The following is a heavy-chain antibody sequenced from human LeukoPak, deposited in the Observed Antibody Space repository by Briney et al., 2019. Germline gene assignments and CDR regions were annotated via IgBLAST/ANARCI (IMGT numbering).Heavy chain of an antibody. V-gene: IGHV3-30-3*02. CDR3: AKFEILEGEGNIDI. CDR2: MSYDGSSK. CDR1: GFTFSTSA. D-gene: IGHD2-15*01. Sequence: GGSLRLSCAASGFTFSTSAMHWVRQAPGKGLEWVAVMSYDGSSKYYADSVKGRFTISRDNSKNTLYLQMNSLRAEDTAVYYCAKFEILEGEGNIDIWGQGTMVTVSS. J-gene: IGHJ3*02.